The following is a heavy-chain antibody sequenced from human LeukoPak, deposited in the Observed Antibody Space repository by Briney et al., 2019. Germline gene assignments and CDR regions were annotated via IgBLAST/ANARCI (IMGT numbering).Heavy chain of an antibody. CDR1: GFTFSNYW. Sequence: GGSLRLSCAASGFTFSNYWMSWVRQAPGKGLEWVANIKQDGSEKYYVDSVKGRFTISRDNARNSLYLQMNSLRAEDTAVYYCARGGKYDILTGYRRSRLLGDFWSQGTLVTVSS. D-gene: IGHD3-9*01. CDR3: ARGGKYDILTGYRRSRLLGDF. J-gene: IGHJ4*02. V-gene: IGHV3-7*01. CDR2: IKQDGSEK.